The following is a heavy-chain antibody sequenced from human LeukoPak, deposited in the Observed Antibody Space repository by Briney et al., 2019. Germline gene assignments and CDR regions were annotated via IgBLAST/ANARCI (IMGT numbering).Heavy chain of an antibody. Sequence: SETLSLTCTVSGGSISGSSYYWGWIRQPPGKGLEWIGSIYYSGSTYYNPSLKSRVTISVDTSKNHFSLKLSSVTAADTAVYYCARVGYCSSTSCYGRDYYYYGMDVWGQGTTVTVSS. CDR1: GGSISGSSYY. J-gene: IGHJ6*02. D-gene: IGHD2-2*01. CDR2: IYYSGST. CDR3: ARVGYCSSTSCYGRDYYYYGMDV. V-gene: IGHV4-39*02.